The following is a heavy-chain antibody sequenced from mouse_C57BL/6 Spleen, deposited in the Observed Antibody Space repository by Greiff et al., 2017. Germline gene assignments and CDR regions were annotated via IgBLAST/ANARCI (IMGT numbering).Heavy chain of an antibody. CDR2: IYPGSGST. V-gene: IGHV1-55*01. Sequence: VQLQQPGAELVKPGASVKMSCKASGYTFTSYWITWVKQRPGQGLEWIGDIYPGSGSTNYNEKFKSKATLTVDTSSSTAYMQLSSLTSEDSAVYYCARTTVVANAMDYWGQGTSVTVSS. J-gene: IGHJ4*01. CDR1: GYTFTSYW. CDR3: ARTTVVANAMDY. D-gene: IGHD1-1*01.